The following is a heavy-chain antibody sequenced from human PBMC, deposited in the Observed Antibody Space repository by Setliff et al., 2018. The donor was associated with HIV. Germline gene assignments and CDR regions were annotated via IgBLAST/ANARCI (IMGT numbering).Heavy chain of an antibody. Sequence: SETLSLTCNVSGDSINTDNYYWGWIRQPPGKGLEWIGSFHYSGSTSYNPSLRSRVTISVDTSKNQFSLELTSVTATDTAVYYCARGRMVRGVGPFRDYYYGMDVWGQGTTVTVSS. J-gene: IGHJ6*02. CDR1: GDSINTDNYY. D-gene: IGHD3-10*01. CDR3: ARGRMVRGVGPFRDYYYGMDV. V-gene: IGHV4-39*01. CDR2: FHYSGST.